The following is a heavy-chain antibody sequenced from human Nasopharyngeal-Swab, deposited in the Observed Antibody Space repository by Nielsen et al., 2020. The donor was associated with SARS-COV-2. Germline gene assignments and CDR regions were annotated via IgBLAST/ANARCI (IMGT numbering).Heavy chain of an antibody. CDR1: GGSISSGGYY. V-gene: IGHV4-31*03. CDR3: ARDEVAGGYFDY. Sequence: LRLSCTVSGGSISSGGYYWSWIRQHPGKGLEWIGYIYYSGSTYYNPSLNSRVTISVDTSKNQFSLKLSSVSAADTAVYYCARDEVAGGYFDYWGQGTLVTVSS. D-gene: IGHD2-15*01. CDR2: IYYSGST. J-gene: IGHJ4*02.